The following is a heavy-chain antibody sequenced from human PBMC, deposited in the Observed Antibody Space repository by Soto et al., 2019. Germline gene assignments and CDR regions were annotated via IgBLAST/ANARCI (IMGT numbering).Heavy chain of an antibody. J-gene: IGHJ4*02. CDR3: ARCGVGAPYFHY. CDR1: GGSISTYY. CDR2: IYTSGST. V-gene: IGHV4-4*07. D-gene: IGHD1-26*01. Sequence: QVQLQESGPGLVKPSETLSLTCTVSGGSISTYYWSWIRQPAGKGLEWIGRIYTSGSTNSNPSLKSRVTMSVDTSKNQFSLRLSSVTAADXXVYXXARCGVGAPYFHYWGQGTLVTVSS.